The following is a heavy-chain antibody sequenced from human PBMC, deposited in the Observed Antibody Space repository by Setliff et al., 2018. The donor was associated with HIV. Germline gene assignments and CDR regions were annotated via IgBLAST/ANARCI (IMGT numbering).Heavy chain of an antibody. D-gene: IGHD1-1*01. J-gene: IGHJ5*02. CDR2: TYPAASHT. V-gene: IGHV5-51*01. CDR3: VRRTWSDVRMDP. CDR1: GYRFSSNW. Sequence: PGESLKISCKASGYRFSSNWIGWVRQMPGKGLEWMGITYPAASHTIYSPSFQGQVTISVDTSITTVYLQWSSLKASDSAMYYCVRRTWSDVRMDPWGQGTLVTVSS.